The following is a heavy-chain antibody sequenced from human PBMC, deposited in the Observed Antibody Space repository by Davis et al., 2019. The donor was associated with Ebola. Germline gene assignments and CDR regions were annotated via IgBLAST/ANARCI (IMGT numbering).Heavy chain of an antibody. Sequence: GESLKISCAASGFTFSSYSMNWVRQAPGKGLEWVSSISSSSSYIYYADSVKGRFTISRDNSKNTLYLQMNSLRAEDTAVYYCARDRSIAAPRGMDVWGQGTTVTVSS. CDR3: ARDRSIAAPRGMDV. CDR2: ISSSSSYI. V-gene: IGHV3-21*01. J-gene: IGHJ6*02. D-gene: IGHD6-6*01. CDR1: GFTFSSYS.